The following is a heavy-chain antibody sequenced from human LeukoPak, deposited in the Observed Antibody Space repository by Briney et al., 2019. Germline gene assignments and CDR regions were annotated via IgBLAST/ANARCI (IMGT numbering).Heavy chain of an antibody. CDR3: ARAGQGYCTSAVCFLSLDY. CDR1: GYSISSGYD. CDR2: IYYRRTT. V-gene: IGHV4-38-2*02. D-gene: IGHD2-2*01. J-gene: IGHJ4*02. Sequence: SETLSLTCTVSGYSISSGYDWGWIRQQPGKGLEWIGSIYYRRTTYYNPALKSRVTISVNTANNQLSLRLSSVTAADAAVYYCARAGQGYCTSAVCFLSLDYWGQGTLVTVSS.